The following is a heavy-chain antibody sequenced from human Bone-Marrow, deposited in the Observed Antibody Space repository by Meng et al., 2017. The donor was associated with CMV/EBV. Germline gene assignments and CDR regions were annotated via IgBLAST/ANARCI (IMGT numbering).Heavy chain of an antibody. J-gene: IGHJ5*02. CDR2: INSDGSTT. CDR1: GFTFSSYA. CDR3: AKDRADGRFLEWLPNWFDP. D-gene: IGHD3-3*01. V-gene: IGHV3-74*01. Sequence: GESLRISCAASGFTFSSYAMNWVRQAPGKGPVWVSRINSDGSTTSYADSVKGRFTISRDNSKNTMYLQMNSLRAEDTAVYYCAKDRADGRFLEWLPNWFDPWGQGTLVTVSS.